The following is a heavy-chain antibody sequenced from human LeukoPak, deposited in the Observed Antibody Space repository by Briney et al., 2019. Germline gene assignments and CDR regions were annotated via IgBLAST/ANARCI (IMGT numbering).Heavy chain of an antibody. V-gene: IGHV4-39*07. Sequence: PSETLSLTCTVSGGSISSSSYYWGWIRQPPGKGLEWIGSIYYSGSTYYNPSLKSRVTISVDTSKNQFSLKLSSVTAADTAVYYCARVVRGVISSGIDYWGQGTLVTVSS. CDR2: IYYSGST. CDR3: ARVVRGVISSGIDY. CDR1: GGSISSSSYY. J-gene: IGHJ4*02. D-gene: IGHD3-10*01.